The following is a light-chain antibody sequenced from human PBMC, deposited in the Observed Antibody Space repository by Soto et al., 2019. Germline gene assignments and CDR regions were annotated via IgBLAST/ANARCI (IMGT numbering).Light chain of an antibody. J-gene: IGKJ1*01. CDR1: QSLVYSDGNTY. Sequence: DFLMTQSPLSLPVALGQPASISCWTSQSLVYSDGNTYLHWFQQRPGQSPRRLIHKVSIRDSGVPGRFSGSGSGTDFTLKISRVEPEDVGVFYCMQALHTPRTFGQGTKVDIK. CDR2: KVS. V-gene: IGKV2-30*01. CDR3: MQALHTPRT.